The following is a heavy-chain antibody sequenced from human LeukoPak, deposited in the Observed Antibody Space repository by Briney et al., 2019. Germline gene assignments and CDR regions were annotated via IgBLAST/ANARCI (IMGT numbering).Heavy chain of an antibody. V-gene: IGHV4-30-4*01. J-gene: IGHJ3*02. CDR1: GGSISSGDYY. D-gene: IGHD4-17*01. CDR2: IYYSGST. CDR3: ARWGDYGDYAYAFDI. Sequence: SETLSLTCTVSGGSISSGDYYWSWIRQPPGKGLEWMGYIYYSGSTYYNPSLKSRVTISVDTSKNQFSLKLSSVTAADTAVYYCARWGDYGDYAYAFDIWGQGTMVTVSS.